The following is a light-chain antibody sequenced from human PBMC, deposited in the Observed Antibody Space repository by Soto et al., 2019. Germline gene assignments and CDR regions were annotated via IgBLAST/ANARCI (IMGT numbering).Light chain of an antibody. CDR3: QQYGTSSFT. CDR2: AAS. V-gene: IGKV3-20*01. J-gene: IGKJ4*01. CDR1: QSVSYY. Sequence: EIVLTQSPGTLSFSPGERASLSCRASQSVSYYLAWYQQKPGQAPRLLIYAASTRATGIPARFSGSGSGTEFTLTISRLEPEDFAVYYCQQYGTSSFTFGGGTKVDIK.